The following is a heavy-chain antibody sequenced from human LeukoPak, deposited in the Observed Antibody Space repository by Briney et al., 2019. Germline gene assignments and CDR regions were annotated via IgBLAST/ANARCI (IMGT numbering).Heavy chain of an antibody. J-gene: IGHJ6*02. D-gene: IGHD2-8*01. CDR2: ISPSGGST. CDR3: AKVYAGYYNMDV. V-gene: IGHV3-23*01. Sequence: GGSLRLSCAAAGFTFSSCAMRWVRQAPGKGLEWVSSISPSGGSTYHADSVKGRFTISRDNSKNTLHLQMNGLRAEDTAVYYCAKVYAGYYNMDVWGQGTTVTVSS. CDR1: GFTFSSCA.